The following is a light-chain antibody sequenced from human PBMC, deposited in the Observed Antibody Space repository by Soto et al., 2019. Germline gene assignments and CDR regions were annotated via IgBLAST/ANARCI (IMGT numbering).Light chain of an antibody. CDR3: QQYGSSGT. CDR2: GAS. J-gene: IGKJ1*01. Sequence: VLTQSPGTLSLSPGERATLSCRASQSITSSSLAWYQKKPGQAPRLLIYGASNRATGIPDRFSGSGSGTDFTLTISRLEPEDFAVYYCQQYGSSGTFGQGTKVEIK. CDR1: QSITSSS. V-gene: IGKV3-20*01.